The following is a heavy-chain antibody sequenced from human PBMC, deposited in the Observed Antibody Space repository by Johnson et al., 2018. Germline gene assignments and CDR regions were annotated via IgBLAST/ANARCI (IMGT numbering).Heavy chain of an antibody. D-gene: IGHD6-19*01. CDR3: ARDLGWYLSDAFDI. V-gene: IGHV3-7*01. Sequence: VQLVQSGGGLVQPGGSLRLSCAASGFTFSSYWMSWVRQAPGKGLEWVANIKQDGSEKYYVDSVKGRFTISRDNAKNSLYLQMNSLGAEDTAVYYCARDLGWYLSDAFDIWGQGTMVTVSS. CDR1: GFTFSSYW. J-gene: IGHJ3*02. CDR2: IKQDGSEK.